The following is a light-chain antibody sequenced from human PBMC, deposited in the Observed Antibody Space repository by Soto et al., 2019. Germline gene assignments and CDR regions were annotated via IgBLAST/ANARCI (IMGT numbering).Light chain of an antibody. CDR2: GAS. V-gene: IGKV3-20*01. CDR3: QQYGSSALT. Sequence: TVLTQSPGTLSLSPGERVTLSCRASQSVSSNYLAWYQQKPGQTPRLLIYGASSSATGIPDRFSGSGSGTDFTLTISRLEPEDFAVYYCQQYGSSALTFGGGTKVEIK. J-gene: IGKJ4*01. CDR1: QSVSSNY.